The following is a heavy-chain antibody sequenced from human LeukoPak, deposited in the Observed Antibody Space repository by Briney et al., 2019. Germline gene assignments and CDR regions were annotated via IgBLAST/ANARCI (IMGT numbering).Heavy chain of an antibody. J-gene: IGHJ4*02. CDR3: ARTFGTYQYYFDF. CDR1: GGSISSSTYY. D-gene: IGHD1-26*01. CDR2: IYYNGNT. Sequence: PSETLSLTCTVSGGSISSSTYYWGWIRQPPGKGLEWIGSIYYNGNTYYNPSLESRVTISVDTSKNQFSLKLTSVSADTAVYYCARTFGTYQYYFDFWGRGSLVSVSS. V-gene: IGHV4-39*07.